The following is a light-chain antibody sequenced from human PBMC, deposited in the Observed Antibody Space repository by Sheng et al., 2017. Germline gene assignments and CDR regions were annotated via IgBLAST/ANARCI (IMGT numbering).Light chain of an antibody. Sequence: DIQMTQSPSTLSASVGDRVTITCRASHSSSTWLAWYQQKPGKAPKLLIYKASSLQSGVPSRISGSGSGTEFTLTISSLQAEDVAVYYCQQYYSTPFTFGPGTKVDIK. V-gene: IGKV1-5*03. J-gene: IGKJ3*01. CDR2: KAS. CDR1: HSSSTW. CDR3: QQYYSTPFT.